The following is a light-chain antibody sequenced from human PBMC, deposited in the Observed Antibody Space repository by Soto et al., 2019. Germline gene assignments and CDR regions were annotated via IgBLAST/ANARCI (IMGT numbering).Light chain of an antibody. CDR1: QSVSSSN. J-gene: IGKJ1*01. CDR3: QQYSSSPRT. Sequence: EILLTQSPCTLSVSPGESATISCRASQSVSSSNLDWYKQKPGQAPRLLIYGASSRATGIPDRFSGSGSGTEVTLTISRLEPEDFAVYYCQQYSSSPRTFGQGTNVDIK. V-gene: IGKV3-20*01. CDR2: GAS.